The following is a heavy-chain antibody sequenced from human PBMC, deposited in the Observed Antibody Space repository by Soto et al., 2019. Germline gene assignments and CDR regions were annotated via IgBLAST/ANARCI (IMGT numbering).Heavy chain of an antibody. Sequence: SETLSLTCTVSGCNINDYYWSWTRQPPGKGLEWIAYGLRPDYTGYNPSLRNRVTISSDTSKNQFSLRLISVTAADTAVYYCVAGPDRAKSAYWGQGTLVTVSS. CDR1: GCNINDYY. V-gene: IGHV4-59*01. J-gene: IGHJ4*01. CDR3: VAGPDRAKSAY. CDR2: GLRPDYT.